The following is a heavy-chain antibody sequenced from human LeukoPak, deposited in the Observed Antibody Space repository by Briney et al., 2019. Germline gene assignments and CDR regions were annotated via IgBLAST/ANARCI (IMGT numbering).Heavy chain of an antibody. Sequence: SSVKVSCKSSGGTFSSYAISWVRQAPGQGLEWMGGIIPIFGTANYAQKFQGRVTITADESTSTAYMELSRLRSEDTAVYYCARDGDYYDSSGYFSLDYWGQGTLVTVSS. D-gene: IGHD3-22*01. V-gene: IGHV1-69*01. J-gene: IGHJ4*02. CDR1: GGTFSSYA. CDR3: ARDGDYYDSSGYFSLDY. CDR2: IIPIFGTA.